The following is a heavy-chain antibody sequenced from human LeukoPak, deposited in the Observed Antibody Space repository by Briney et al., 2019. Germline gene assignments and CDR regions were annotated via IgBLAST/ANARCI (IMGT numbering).Heavy chain of an antibody. CDR3: ARTYYDILTGYYYFDY. CDR2: IYYSGST. Sequence: SETLPLTCTVSGGSVSSGSYYWSWIRQPPGKGLEWIGYIYYSGSTNYNPSLKSRVTISVDTSKNQFSLKLSSVTAADTAVYYCARTYYDILTGYYYFDYWGQGTLVTVSS. CDR1: GGSVSSGSYY. V-gene: IGHV4-61*01. D-gene: IGHD3-9*01. J-gene: IGHJ4*02.